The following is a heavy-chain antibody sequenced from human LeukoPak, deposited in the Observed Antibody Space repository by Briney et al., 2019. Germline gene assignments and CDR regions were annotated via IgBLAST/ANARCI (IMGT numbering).Heavy chain of an antibody. Sequence: PGGSLKLSCAASGFTFSGSAMHWVRQASGKGLEWVGRIRSKANSYATAYAASVKGRFTISRDDSKNTAYLQMNSLRAEDTAVYYCARDKTVEMATILGYWGQGTLVTVSS. CDR2: IRSKANSYAT. CDR1: GFTFSGSA. J-gene: IGHJ4*02. V-gene: IGHV3-73*01. D-gene: IGHD5-24*01. CDR3: ARDKTVEMATILGY.